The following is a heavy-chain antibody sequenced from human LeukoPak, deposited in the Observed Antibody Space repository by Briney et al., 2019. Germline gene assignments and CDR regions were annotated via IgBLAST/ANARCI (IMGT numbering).Heavy chain of an antibody. V-gene: IGHV4-59*01. CDR1: GGSITGYY. Sequence: PSETLSLTCTVSGGSITGYYWSWIRQPPGKGLEWIGQIYDSGSTYYNPSLESRVTISIDTSKNQFPLKLTSVTAADTAVYYCVRVLYRGSSSRGWIDLWGQGILVTVSS. CDR2: IYDSGST. CDR3: VRVLYRGSSSRGWIDL. J-gene: IGHJ4*02. D-gene: IGHD6-19*01.